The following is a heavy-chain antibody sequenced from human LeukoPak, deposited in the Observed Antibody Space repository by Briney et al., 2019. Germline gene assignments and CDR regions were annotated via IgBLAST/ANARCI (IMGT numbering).Heavy chain of an antibody. J-gene: IGHJ4*02. D-gene: IGHD6-13*01. Sequence: GGSLRLSCAASGFTFGSYAMSWVRQAPGKGLEWVSAISGSGGSTYYADSVKGRFTISRDNSKNTLYLQMKSLRAEDTAVYYCAKVTAAGTVFDYWGQGTLVTVSS. V-gene: IGHV3-23*01. CDR2: ISGSGGST. CDR1: GFTFGSYA. CDR3: AKVTAAGTVFDY.